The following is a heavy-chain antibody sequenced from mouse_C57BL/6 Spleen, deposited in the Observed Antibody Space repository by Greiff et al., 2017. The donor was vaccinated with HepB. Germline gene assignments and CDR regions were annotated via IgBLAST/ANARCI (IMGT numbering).Heavy chain of an antibody. CDR3: ARQGYYGSSWDWYFDV. CDR2: ISNGGGST. V-gene: IGHV5-12*01. D-gene: IGHD1-1*01. J-gene: IGHJ1*03. Sequence: EVHLVESGGGLVQPGGSLKLSCAASGFTFSDYYMYWVRQTPEKRLEWVAYISNGGGSTYYPDTVKGRFTISRDNAKNTLYLQMSRLKSEDTAMYYCARQGYYGSSWDWYFDVWGTGTTVTVSS. CDR1: GFTFSDYY.